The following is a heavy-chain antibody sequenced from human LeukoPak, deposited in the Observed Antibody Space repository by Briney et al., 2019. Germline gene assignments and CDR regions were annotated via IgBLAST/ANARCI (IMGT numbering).Heavy chain of an antibody. Sequence: PGGSLRLSCAASGFIFSDYYMSWIRQAPGKGLEWVSYISSSSSYTNYADSVKGRFTISRDNAKNSLYLQMNSLRAEDTAVYYCARDLIIAAAGTNWFDPWGQGTLVTVSS. CDR1: GFIFSDYY. V-gene: IGHV3-11*06. CDR2: ISSSSSYT. CDR3: ARDLIIAAAGTNWFDP. J-gene: IGHJ5*02. D-gene: IGHD6-13*01.